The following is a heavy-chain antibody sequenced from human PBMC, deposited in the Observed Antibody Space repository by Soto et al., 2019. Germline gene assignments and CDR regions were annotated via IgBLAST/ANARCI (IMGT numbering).Heavy chain of an antibody. CDR3: ARGTVDTAMVDY. V-gene: IGHV1-46*01. D-gene: IGHD5-18*01. J-gene: IGHJ4*02. CDR1: GGTFSSYA. CDR2: INPSCGST. Sequence: ASVKVSCKASGGTFSSYAISWVRQAPGQGLEWMGIINPSCGSTSYAQKFQGRVTMTRDTSTSTVYMELSSLRSEDTAVYYCARGTVDTAMVDYWGQGTLVTVSS.